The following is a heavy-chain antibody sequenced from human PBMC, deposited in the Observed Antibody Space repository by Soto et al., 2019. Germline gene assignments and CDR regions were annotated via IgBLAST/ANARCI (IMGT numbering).Heavy chain of an antibody. V-gene: IGHV4-31*03. CDR3: ARLDV. CDR1: GGSISSGGYH. J-gene: IGHJ6*02. Sequence: QVQLQESGPGLVKPSQTLSLTCTVSGGSISSGGYHWNWIRQHPGKGLEWIGYIYYSGSTYYNPSIKSRVTISVDTFKNQFFLKLSSVTAADTAVYYCARLDVGGQGTTVTVSS. CDR2: IYYSGST.